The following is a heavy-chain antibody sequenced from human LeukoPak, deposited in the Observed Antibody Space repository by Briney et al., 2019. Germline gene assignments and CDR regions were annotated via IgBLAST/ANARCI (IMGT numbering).Heavy chain of an antibody. CDR2: IDYSGST. J-gene: IGHJ3*02. Sequence: PSETLSLTRTVSGGTISRHYWSWIRQPPGKGLEWIAYIDYSGSTNYNPSLKSRLTISLDASNNQFSLKLSSVTAADTALYYCARDRRRDRLHAFDIWGQGTMVTVSS. CDR3: ARDRRRDRLHAFDI. CDR1: GGTISRHY. V-gene: IGHV4-59*11. D-gene: IGHD1-26*01.